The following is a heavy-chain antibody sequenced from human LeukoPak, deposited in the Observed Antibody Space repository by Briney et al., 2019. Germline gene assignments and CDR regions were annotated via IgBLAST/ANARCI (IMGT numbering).Heavy chain of an antibody. V-gene: IGHV1-18*01. D-gene: IGHD4-17*01. CDR2: ISADNGNT. CDR1: GYTFTSYG. Sequence: ASVKVSCKASGYTFTSYGISWVRQAPGQGLEWMGWISADNGNTNYAQKFQGRVIMTRDTSISTAYMELSRLRSDDTAVYYCARGTTVIQTLDYWGQGTLVTVSS. CDR3: ARGTTVIQTLDY. J-gene: IGHJ4*02.